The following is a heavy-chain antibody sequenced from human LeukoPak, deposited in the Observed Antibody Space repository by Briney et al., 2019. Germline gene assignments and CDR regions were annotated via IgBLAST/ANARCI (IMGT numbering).Heavy chain of an antibody. Sequence: GGSLRLSCAASGFTFGSYWMTWVRQAPGKGLEWVANIKQDGSEKYYVDSVKGRSTISRDNAKNSLYLQMNSLRAEDTAVYYCARDPYSSSWSYYFDYWGQGTLVTVSS. D-gene: IGHD6-13*01. V-gene: IGHV3-7*05. CDR2: IKQDGSEK. CDR3: ARDPYSSSWSYYFDY. CDR1: GFTFGSYW. J-gene: IGHJ4*02.